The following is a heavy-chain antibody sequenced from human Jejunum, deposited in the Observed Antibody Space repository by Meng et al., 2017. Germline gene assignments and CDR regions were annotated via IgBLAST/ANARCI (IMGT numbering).Heavy chain of an antibody. Sequence: QVQLQESGQGLVKPSGTLSLTCAVSGGSISSTNWWSWVRQPPGKGPEWIGDVFHTGSSNYSPSLRSRVTISVDKSKNQFSLNLSSVTAADTAVYFCARRGGAYSTGHFPHFDDWGQGTLVTVSS. CDR3: ARRGGAYSTGHFPHFDD. CDR2: VFHTGSS. CDR1: GGSISSTNW. V-gene: IGHV4-4*02. D-gene: IGHD6-19*01. J-gene: IGHJ4*02.